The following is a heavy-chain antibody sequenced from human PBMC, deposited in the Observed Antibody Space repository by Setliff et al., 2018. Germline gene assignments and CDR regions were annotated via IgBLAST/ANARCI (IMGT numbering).Heavy chain of an antibody. CDR1: GGSISSGTYY. J-gene: IGHJ3*02. D-gene: IGHD3-9*01. CDR3: ARVQRYKRAFDI. CDR2: FYNSGNT. Sequence: PSETLSLTCTVSGGSISSGTYYWSWIRQHPGKGLEWIGYFYNSGNTYYNPSLKSRFTISFDTPKNQFSLKLSSVTAADTAVYYCARVQRYKRAFDIWGQGTLVTVSS. V-gene: IGHV4-31*03.